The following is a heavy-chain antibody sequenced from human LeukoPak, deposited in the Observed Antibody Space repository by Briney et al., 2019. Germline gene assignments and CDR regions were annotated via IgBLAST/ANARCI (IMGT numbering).Heavy chain of an antibody. CDR1: GFTFSSYW. CDR3: ARDGTAPGLYFDL. Sequence: GGSLRLSCAVSGFTFSSYWMNWVRQAPGKGLEWAASIRQDGGEKSYVDSVKGRFTISRDNTKNSLYLQINSLRAEDTAMYYCARDGTAPGLYFDLWGQGTLVTVSS. J-gene: IGHJ4*01. CDR2: IRQDGGEK. V-gene: IGHV3-7*01. D-gene: IGHD1/OR15-1a*01.